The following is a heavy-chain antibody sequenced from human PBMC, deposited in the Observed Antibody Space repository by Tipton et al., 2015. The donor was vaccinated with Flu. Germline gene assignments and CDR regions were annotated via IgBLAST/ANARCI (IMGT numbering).Heavy chain of an antibody. CDR1: GYSISSGYY. V-gene: IGHV4-38-2*02. D-gene: IGHD1-1*01. J-gene: IGHJ5*02. CDR3: ARGAGTTGWFDP. Sequence: TLSLTCTVSGYSISSGYYWGWIRQPPGKGLEWIGSIYHSGSTYYNPSLKSRVTISVDTSKNHFSLKLSSVTAADTAVYYCARGAGTTGWFDPWGQGTLVTVSS. CDR2: IYHSGST.